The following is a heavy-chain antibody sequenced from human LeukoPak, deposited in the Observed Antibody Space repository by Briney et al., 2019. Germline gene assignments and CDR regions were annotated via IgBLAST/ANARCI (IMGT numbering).Heavy chain of an antibody. J-gene: IGHJ5*02. V-gene: IGHV4-59*08. CDR2: IYYSGST. CDR1: GGSISSYY. D-gene: IGHD4-17*01. Sequence: NPSETLSLTCTVSGGSISSYYWSWIRQPPGKGLEWIGYIYYSGSTNYNPSLKSRVTISVDTSKNQFSLKLSSVTAADTAVYYCARRGDYPNWFDPWGQGTLVTVSS. CDR3: ARRGDYPNWFDP.